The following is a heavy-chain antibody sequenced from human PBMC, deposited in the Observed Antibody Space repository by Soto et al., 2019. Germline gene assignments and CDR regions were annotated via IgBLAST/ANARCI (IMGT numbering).Heavy chain of an antibody. CDR2: IKSDGSST. CDR3: ARGGSYYDQCFES. Sequence: EVQLVESGGGLVQPGGSLRLSCAASGFTFSSYWMHWVRQAPGKGLVWVSRIKSDGSSTTYADSVKGRFTISRDNAKNTLYLHMTSLSAEDTAVYYCARGGSYYDQCFESWGQGTRLTVSS. D-gene: IGHD3-22*01. J-gene: IGHJ4*02. CDR1: GFTFSSYW. V-gene: IGHV3-74*01.